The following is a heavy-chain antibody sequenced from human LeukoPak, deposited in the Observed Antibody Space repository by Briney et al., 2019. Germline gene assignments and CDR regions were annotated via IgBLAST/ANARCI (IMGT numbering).Heavy chain of an antibody. D-gene: IGHD5-24*01. Sequence: GGSLRLSCAASGFTFSSYSMNWVRQAPGKGLEWVSSISSSSSYIYYADSVKGRFTISRDNAKNSPYLQMNSLRAEDTAVYYCAREGDGYNPYLDYWGQGTLVTVSS. J-gene: IGHJ4*02. CDR2: ISSSSSYI. V-gene: IGHV3-21*01. CDR1: GFTFSSYS. CDR3: AREGDGYNPYLDY.